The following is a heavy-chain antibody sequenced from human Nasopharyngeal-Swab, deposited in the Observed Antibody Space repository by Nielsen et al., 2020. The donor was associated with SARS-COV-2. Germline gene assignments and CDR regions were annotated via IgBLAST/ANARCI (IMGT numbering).Heavy chain of an antibody. CDR3: ARILSGYDHFDH. D-gene: IGHD5-12*01. CDR1: GGSFSGYY. V-gene: IGHV4-34*01. CDR2: INHSGST. J-gene: IGHJ4*02. Sequence: SETLSLTCAVYGGSFSGYYWSWIRQPPGKGLEWIGEINHSGSTNYNPSLKSRVTISVDTSKNQFSLKLSSVTAADTAVYYCARILSGYDHFDHWGQGTLVTVSS.